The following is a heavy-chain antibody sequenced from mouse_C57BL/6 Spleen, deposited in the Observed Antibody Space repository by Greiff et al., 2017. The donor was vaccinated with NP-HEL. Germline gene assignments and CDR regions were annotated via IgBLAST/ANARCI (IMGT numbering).Heavy chain of an antibody. J-gene: IGHJ3*01. CDR1: GFTFNTYA. V-gene: IGHV10-3*01. Sequence: DVMLVESGGGLVQPKGSLKLSCAASGFTFNTYAMHWVRQAPGKGLEWVARIRSKSSNYATYYADSVKDRFTISRDDSQSMLYLQMNNLKTEDTAMYYGVRGAPSYDYDEAWFAYWGQGTLVTVSA. CDR2: IRSKSSNYAT. CDR3: VRGAPSYDYDEAWFAY. D-gene: IGHD2-4*01.